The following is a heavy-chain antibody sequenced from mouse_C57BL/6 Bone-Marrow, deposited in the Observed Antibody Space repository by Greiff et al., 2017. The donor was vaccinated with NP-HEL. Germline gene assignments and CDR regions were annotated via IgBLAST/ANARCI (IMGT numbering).Heavy chain of an antibody. J-gene: IGHJ4*01. CDR3: ARQRVTTTYYAMDY. Sequence: QVQLQQSGPGLLAPSQSLSITCTVSGFSLTSYGVHWVRQPPGKGLEWLVVIWSDGSTTYNSALKSRLSISKDNSKSQVFLKMNSLQTDDTAMYYCARQRVTTTYYAMDYWGQGTSVTVSS. CDR2: IWSDGST. V-gene: IGHV2-6-1*01. D-gene: IGHD2-3*01. CDR1: GFSLTSYG.